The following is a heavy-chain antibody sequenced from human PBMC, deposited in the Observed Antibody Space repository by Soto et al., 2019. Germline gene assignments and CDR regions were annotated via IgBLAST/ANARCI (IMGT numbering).Heavy chain of an antibody. J-gene: IGHJ4*02. CDR2: IIPIFGTA. V-gene: IGHV1-69*12. CDR3: ARVGAYYGDYDYFDY. CDR1: GGTFSSYA. Sequence: QVQLVQSGAEVKKPGSSVKVSCKASGGTFSSYAISWVRQAPGQGLEWMGGIIPIFGTANYAQKFQGRVTITADESTSTAYMEVSSLRSEDTAVYYCARVGAYYGDYDYFDYWGQGTLVTVSS. D-gene: IGHD4-17*01.